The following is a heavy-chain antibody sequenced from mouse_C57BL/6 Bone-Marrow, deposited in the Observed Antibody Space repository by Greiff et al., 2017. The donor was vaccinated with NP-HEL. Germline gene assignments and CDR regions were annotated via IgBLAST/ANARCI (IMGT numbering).Heavy chain of an antibody. V-gene: IGHV14-1*01. J-gene: IGHJ3*01. D-gene: IGHD2-3*01. Sequence: VQLQQSGAELVRPGASVKLSCTASGFNIKDYYMHWVKQRPEQGLEWIGRIDPEDGDTEYAPKFQGKATMTADTSSNTAYLQLSSLTSEDTAVYYCTTHDGYYASWFAYWGQGTLVTVSA. CDR3: TTHDGYYASWFAY. CDR1: GFNIKDYY. CDR2: IDPEDGDT.